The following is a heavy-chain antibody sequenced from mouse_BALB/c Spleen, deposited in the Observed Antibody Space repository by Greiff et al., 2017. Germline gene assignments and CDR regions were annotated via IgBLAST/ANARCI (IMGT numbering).Heavy chain of an antibody. CDR2: INPSTGYT. CDR3: ARNGYGDGLAMDY. CDR1: GYTFTSYW. Sequence: VQLQQSGAELAKPGASVKMSCKASGYTFTSYWMHWVKQRPGQGLEWIGYINPSTGYTEYNQKFKDKATLTADKSSSTAYMQLSSLTSEDSAVYYCARNGYGDGLAMDYWGQGTSVTVSS. V-gene: IGHV1-7*01. D-gene: IGHD2-2*01. J-gene: IGHJ4*01.